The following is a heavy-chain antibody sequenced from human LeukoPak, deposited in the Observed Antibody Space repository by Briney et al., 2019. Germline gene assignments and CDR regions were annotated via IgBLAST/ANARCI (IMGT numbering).Heavy chain of an antibody. D-gene: IGHD3-10*01. CDR3: ARDRGGVSGSSVDAFDI. V-gene: IGHV3-23*01. Sequence: GGSLRLSCAASGFTFSSYGMSWVRQAPGKGLEWVSAISGSGGSTYYADSVKGRFTISRDNSKNTLYLQMNSLRAEDTAVYYCARDRGGVSGSSVDAFDIWGQGTMVTVSS. CDR2: ISGSGGST. CDR1: GFTFSSYG. J-gene: IGHJ3*02.